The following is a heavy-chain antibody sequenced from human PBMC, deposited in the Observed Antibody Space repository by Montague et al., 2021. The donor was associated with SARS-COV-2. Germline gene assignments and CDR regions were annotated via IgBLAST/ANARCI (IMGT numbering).Heavy chain of an antibody. Sequence: ETLSLTCTVSGYSISDGYYWVWIRQPPGKGLEWIGNIFQSGTTYYNPSLERRSTMSVDASKNQFSLKLSPVTAADTAVYYCAREHWENYYDFWSGTNLASDYPYYGMDVWGQGTTVAVSS. V-gene: IGHV4-38-2*02. D-gene: IGHD3-3*01. J-gene: IGHJ6*02. CDR3: AREHWENYYDFWSGTNLASDYPYYGMDV. CDR1: GYSISDGYY. CDR2: IFQSGTT.